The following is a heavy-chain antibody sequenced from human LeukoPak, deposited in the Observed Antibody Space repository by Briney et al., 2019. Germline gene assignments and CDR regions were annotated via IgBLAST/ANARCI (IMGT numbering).Heavy chain of an antibody. CDR3: VRERNCSGASCLDGFDI. CDR2: IYNSGRT. V-gene: IGHV4-59*01. J-gene: IGHJ3*02. CDR1: GGSISTYY. D-gene: IGHD2-15*01. Sequence: SETLSLTCTVSGGSISTYYWSWLRQPPGKGLEWIGYIYNSGRTNYNPSLESRVTMSVDTSKNQFSLKLNSVTAADTAVYYCVRERNCSGASCLDGFDIWGQGTMVTVSS.